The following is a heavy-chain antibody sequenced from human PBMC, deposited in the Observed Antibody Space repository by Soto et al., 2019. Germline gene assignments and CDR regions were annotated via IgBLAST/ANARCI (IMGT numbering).Heavy chain of an antibody. J-gene: IGHJ5*02. CDR1: GFSFTGYY. D-gene: IGHD6-6*01. Sequence: ASVKVSCKASGFSFTGYYIHWLRQAPGQGLEWMGWINAHSGGTEYAQKFQGRVTLTTDTSIATAYLTLTSLTSDDTALYYCAKDLTRQLAYWLDPWGQGTQVTVSS. V-gene: IGHV1-2*02. CDR3: AKDLTRQLAYWLDP. CDR2: INAHSGGT.